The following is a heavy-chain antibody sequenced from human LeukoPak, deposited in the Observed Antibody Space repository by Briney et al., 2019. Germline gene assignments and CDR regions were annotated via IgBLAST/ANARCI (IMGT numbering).Heavy chain of an antibody. CDR2: INPSGGST. CDR1: GYTFTSYY. V-gene: IGHV1-46*01. J-gene: IGHJ4*02. Sequence: ASVKVSCKASGYTFTSYYMHWVRQAPGQGLEWMGIINPSGGSTSYAQKFQGRVTITADKSTSTAYMELSSLRSEDTAVYYCARGENDYGDYVDYWGQGTLVTVSS. CDR3: ARGENDYGDYVDY. D-gene: IGHD4-17*01.